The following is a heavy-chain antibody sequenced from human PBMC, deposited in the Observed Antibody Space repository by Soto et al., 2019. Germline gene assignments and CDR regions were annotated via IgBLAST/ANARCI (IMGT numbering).Heavy chain of an antibody. J-gene: IGHJ3*02. CDR2: IYPGDSDT. D-gene: IGHD3-22*01. CDR1: GYSFTSYW. CDR3: ARAYYYDSSGYYDASDI. Sequence: PGESPKISCKGPGYSFTSYWIGWVRQMPGKGLEWMGIIYPGDSDTRYSPSFQGQVTISADKSISTAYLQWSSLKASDTAMYYCARAYYYDSSGYYDASDIWGQGTMVTVSS. V-gene: IGHV5-51*01.